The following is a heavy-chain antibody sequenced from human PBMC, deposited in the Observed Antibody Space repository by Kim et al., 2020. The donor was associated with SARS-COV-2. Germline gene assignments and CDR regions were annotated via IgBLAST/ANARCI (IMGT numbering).Heavy chain of an antibody. V-gene: IGHV4-59*01. J-gene: IGHJ6*03. D-gene: IGHD5-12*01. CDR1: GGSISGYY. Sequence: SETLSLTCTVSGGSISGYYWSWIRQPPGKGLEWIGDINYSGSTNYNPSLKSRVTISVDTSKNQFSLKLSSVTAADTAVYYCARGIRATLDSYYYWDARGEGATVTVSS. CDR3: ARGIRATLDSYYYWDA. CDR2: INYSGST.